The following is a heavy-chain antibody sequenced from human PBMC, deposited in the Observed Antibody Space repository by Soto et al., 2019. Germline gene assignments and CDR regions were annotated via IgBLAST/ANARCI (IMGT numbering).Heavy chain of an antibody. CDR1: GGSFSGYY. J-gene: IGHJ5*02. CDR3: ARGSPPYDILTGYFGGWFDP. CDR2: INHSGST. Sequence: PSETLSLTCAVYGGSFSGYYWSWIRQPPGKGLEWIGEINHSGSTNYNPSLKSRVTISVDTSKNQFSLKLSSVTAADTAVYYCARGSPPYDILTGYFGGWFDPWGQGTLVTVSS. D-gene: IGHD3-9*01. V-gene: IGHV4-34*01.